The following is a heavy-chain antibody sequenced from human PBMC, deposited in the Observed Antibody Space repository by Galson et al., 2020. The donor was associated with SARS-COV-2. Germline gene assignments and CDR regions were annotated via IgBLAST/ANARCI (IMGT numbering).Heavy chain of an antibody. CDR1: GYTFTGYY. V-gene: IGHV1-2*02. Sequence: ASVMVSCKTSGYTFTGYYIHWVRQAPGQGLEWMGWFNPNGGDTKYAQKFQDRVSMTMDTSITTAYMDLNSLKSDDTAVYYCARINRGHTYGLDSWGQGTLVTVSS. D-gene: IGHD5-18*01. CDR3: ARINRGHTYGLDS. J-gene: IGHJ4*02. CDR2: FNPNGGDT.